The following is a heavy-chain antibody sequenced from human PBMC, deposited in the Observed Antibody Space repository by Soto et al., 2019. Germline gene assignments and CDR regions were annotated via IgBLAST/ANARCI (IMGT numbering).Heavy chain of an antibody. Sequence: QMQLQESGPGLVKPSGTLSLTCAVSGGSISSSNWWSWVRQTPGKGLEWIGEIHHSGSTNYNPSLKSRVTISVDKSKYQFSLKLSSVTAADTAVYYCVRITYYDSSGYYGMDVWGQGTTVTVSS. D-gene: IGHD3-22*01. V-gene: IGHV4-4*02. CDR3: VRITYYDSSGYYGMDV. J-gene: IGHJ6*02. CDR1: GGSISSSNW. CDR2: IHHSGST.